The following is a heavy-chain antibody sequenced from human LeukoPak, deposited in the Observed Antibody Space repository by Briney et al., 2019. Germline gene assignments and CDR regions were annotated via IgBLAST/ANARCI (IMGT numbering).Heavy chain of an antibody. CDR1: GFTFGDYA. CDR2: IRSKAYGGTT. Sequence: PGGSLRLSCAASGFTFGDYAMSWVRQAPGKGLEWVGFIRSKAYGGTTEYAASVKGRFTISRDDSKSIAYLQTNSLKTEDTAVYYCTREVTMIVVVVVYYLDYWGQGTLVTVSS. D-gene: IGHD3-22*01. V-gene: IGHV3-49*04. CDR3: TREVTMIVVVVVYYLDY. J-gene: IGHJ4*02.